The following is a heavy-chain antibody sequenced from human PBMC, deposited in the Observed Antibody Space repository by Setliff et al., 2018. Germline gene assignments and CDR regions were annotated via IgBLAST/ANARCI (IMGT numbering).Heavy chain of an antibody. Sequence: ASVKVSCKASGYSFTTYAITWMRQAPGQGLEWMGWINTNTGNPSYAQDFTGRFVFSLDTSVSTAYLQISSLKAEDTAVYYCARASRFGTIVYKGYYYMDVWGKGTTVTVSS. CDR2: INTNTGNP. J-gene: IGHJ6*03. V-gene: IGHV7-4-1*02. CDR3: ARASRFGTIVYKGYYYMDV. CDR1: GYSFTTYA. D-gene: IGHD3-10*01.